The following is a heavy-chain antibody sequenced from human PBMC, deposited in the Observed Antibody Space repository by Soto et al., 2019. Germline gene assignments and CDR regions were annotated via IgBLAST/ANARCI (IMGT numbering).Heavy chain of an antibody. CDR1: GFTFSSYG. J-gene: IGHJ6*02. D-gene: IGHD1-20*01. CDR3: ARDNFGDLYYYYGMDV. V-gene: IGHV3-33*01. Sequence: VQLVESGGGVVQPGRSLRLSCAASGFTFSSYGMHWVRQAPGKGLEWVAVIWYDGSNKYYADSVKGRFTISRDNSKNTLYLQMNSLRAEDTAVYYCARDNFGDLYYYYGMDVWGQGTTVTVSS. CDR2: IWYDGSNK.